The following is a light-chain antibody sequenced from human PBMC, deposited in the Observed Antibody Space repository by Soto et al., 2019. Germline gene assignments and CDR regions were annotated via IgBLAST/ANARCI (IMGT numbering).Light chain of an antibody. CDR3: QQANSGIT. CDR1: QDLSDR. Sequence: DIPMTQSPSSVSASVGDRVSITCRATQDLSDRLAWYQQKPGRAPKLLIYAASTLQSGVPSRFSGSGSGTDFTITISSLQPEDFATYYCQQANSGITFVQGTRLEIK. J-gene: IGKJ5*01. CDR2: AAS. V-gene: IGKV1-12*01.